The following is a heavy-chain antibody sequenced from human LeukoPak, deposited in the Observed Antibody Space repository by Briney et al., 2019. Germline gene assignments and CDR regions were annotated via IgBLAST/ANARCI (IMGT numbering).Heavy chain of an antibody. Sequence: PGGSLRLSCAASGFPLISNYMSWVRQAPGKGLEWVSVIYSGGSTYYADSVKGRFTISRDNSKNTLYLQMNSLRAADTAVYYCARLLSGSGWYWFDPWGQGTLVTVSS. D-gene: IGHD6-19*01. CDR2: IYSGGST. CDR3: ARLLSGSGWYWFDP. CDR1: GFPLISNY. V-gene: IGHV3-66*02. J-gene: IGHJ5*02.